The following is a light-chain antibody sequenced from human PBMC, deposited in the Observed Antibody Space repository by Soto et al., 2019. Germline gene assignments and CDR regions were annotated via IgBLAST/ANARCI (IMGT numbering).Light chain of an antibody. CDR1: QSFSNNY. Sequence: EIVLTQSPGTLSLSPGERATLSCRASQSFSNNYLAWYQQKPGQAPRLLIYGASSRATGIPDRFSGSGSGTDFTLTSSRLEPEDFAVYYCQHYGTSTTFGQGTKVEIK. J-gene: IGKJ1*01. V-gene: IGKV3-20*01. CDR2: GAS. CDR3: QHYGTSTT.